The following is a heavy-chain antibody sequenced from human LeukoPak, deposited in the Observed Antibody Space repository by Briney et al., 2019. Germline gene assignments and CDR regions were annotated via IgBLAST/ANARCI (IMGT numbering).Heavy chain of an antibody. CDR2: IYYSGST. V-gene: IGHV4-59*01. D-gene: IGHD3-22*01. Sequence: SETLSLTCTVPGGSISSYYWSWIRQPPGKGLEWIGYIYYSGSTNYNPSLKSRVTISVDTSKNQFSLKLSSVTAADTAVYYCARYYSDSSGYCFDYWGQGTLVTVSS. CDR1: GGSISSYY. CDR3: ARYYSDSSGYCFDY. J-gene: IGHJ4*02.